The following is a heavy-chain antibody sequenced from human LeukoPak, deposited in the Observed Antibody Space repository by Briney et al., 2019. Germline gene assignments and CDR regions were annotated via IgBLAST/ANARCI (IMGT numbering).Heavy chain of an antibody. V-gene: IGHV3-23*01. CDR2: ISNNGGYT. CDR1: GFTFSSSA. D-gene: IGHD2-15*01. CDR3: AKQLGYCSDGSCYFPY. Sequence: GGSLRLSCAASGFTFSSSAMSWVRQAPGKGLEWVSAISNNGGYTYYADSVQGRFTISRDNSKSTLCLQMNSLRAEDTAVFYCAKQLGYCSDGSCYFPYWGQGTLVTVSS. J-gene: IGHJ4*02.